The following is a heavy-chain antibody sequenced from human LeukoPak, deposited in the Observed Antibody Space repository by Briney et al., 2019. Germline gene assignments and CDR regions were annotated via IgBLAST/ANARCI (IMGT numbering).Heavy chain of an antibody. D-gene: IGHD3-10*01. CDR3: ARQRRAMVRGINYYYMDV. CDR2: IYYSGST. Sequence: PSETLSLTCTVSGGSISSYYWSWIRQPPGKGLEWIGYIYYSGSTNYNPSLKSRVTISVDTSKNQFSLKLSSVTAADTAVYYCARQRRAMVRGINYYYMDVWGKGTTVTISS. V-gene: IGHV4-59*08. CDR1: GGSISSYY. J-gene: IGHJ6*03.